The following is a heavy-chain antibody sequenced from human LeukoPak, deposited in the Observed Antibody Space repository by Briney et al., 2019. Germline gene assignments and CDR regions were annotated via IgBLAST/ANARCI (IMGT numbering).Heavy chain of an antibody. V-gene: IGHV3-74*01. CDR1: GFTFSSYW. CDR3: ARDRYPAAREFDY. Sequence: PGGSLRLSCAASGFTFSSYWMHWVRQAPVKGLVWVSRINTDGSDTSYADSVKGRFTISRDNAKNTLYLQMNSLRAEDTAVYYCARDRYPAAREFDYWGQGTLVTVSS. CDR2: INTDGSDT. D-gene: IGHD2-2*01. J-gene: IGHJ4*02.